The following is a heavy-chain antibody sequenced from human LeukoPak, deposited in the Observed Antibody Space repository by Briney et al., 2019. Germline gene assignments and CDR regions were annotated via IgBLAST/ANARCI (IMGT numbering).Heavy chain of an antibody. D-gene: IGHD1-26*01. Sequence: SETLSLTCTVSGGSISSSSYYWGWIRQPPGKGLEWIGSIYYSGSTYYNPSLKSRVTISVDTSKNQFSLELSSVTAADTAVYYCARHGSPFSYYYYYGMDVWGQGTTVTVSS. CDR3: ARHGSPFSYYYYYGMDV. V-gene: IGHV4-39*01. CDR2: IYYSGST. CDR1: GGSISSSSYY. J-gene: IGHJ6*02.